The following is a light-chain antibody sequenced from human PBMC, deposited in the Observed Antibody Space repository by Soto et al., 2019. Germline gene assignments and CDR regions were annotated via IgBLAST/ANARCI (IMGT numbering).Light chain of an antibody. CDR3: GTWHSSLSAGV. V-gene: IGLV1-51*01. J-gene: IGLJ3*02. CDR2: DND. CDR1: SSNIGNNY. Sequence: QSVLTQPPSVSAAPGQKGTISCSGRSSNIGNNYLSWYRQLPGTAPKLLIYDNDKQPSGIPDRFSGYKSGTSATLGITGLQTRDEADYYCGTWHSSLSAGVFGGGTKLPVL.